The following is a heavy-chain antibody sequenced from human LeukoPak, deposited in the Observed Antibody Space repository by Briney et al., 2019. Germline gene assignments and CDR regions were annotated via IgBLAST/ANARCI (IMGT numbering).Heavy chain of an antibody. Sequence: ASVKVSCKASGYTFTSYGISWVRQAPGQGLEWMGWISAYNGNTNYAQKLQGRVTMTTDTSTSTAYMELRNLRSDDTAVYYCASTHLYSSSWYVAQIDYWGQGTLVTVSS. CDR1: GYTFTSYG. J-gene: IGHJ4*02. CDR2: ISAYNGNT. D-gene: IGHD6-13*01. V-gene: IGHV1-18*01. CDR3: ASTHLYSSSWYVAQIDY.